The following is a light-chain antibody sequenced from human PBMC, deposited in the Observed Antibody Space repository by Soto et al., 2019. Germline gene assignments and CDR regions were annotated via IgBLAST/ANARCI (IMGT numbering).Light chain of an antibody. CDR1: QSISNH. CDR2: AAS. V-gene: IGKV1-39*01. Sequence: DIQMTQSPSSLSASVEDRVIITGRASQSISNHLNCYQQKPGKAPKLLIFAASSLQSGVPSRFSGSRSGPDFTLTISSLQPEDFATYYCQQSYSSPPTFGQGTKVDIK. CDR3: QQSYSSPPT. J-gene: IGKJ1*01.